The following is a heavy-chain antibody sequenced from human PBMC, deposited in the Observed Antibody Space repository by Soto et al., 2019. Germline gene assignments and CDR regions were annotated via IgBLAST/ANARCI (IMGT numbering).Heavy chain of an antibody. Sequence: GGSLRLSCAASGFTFSNAWMTWVRQAPGKGLEWVGRIKSKTDGGTTDYAAPVKGRFTISRDDSRNMVYLQMNSLKTEDTAVYYCTTDSHFTMILVRFDFWGLGTLVTVSS. J-gene: IGHJ4*01. CDR3: TTDSHFTMILVRFDF. CDR2: IKSKTDGGTT. V-gene: IGHV3-15*01. D-gene: IGHD3-22*01. CDR1: GFTFSNAW.